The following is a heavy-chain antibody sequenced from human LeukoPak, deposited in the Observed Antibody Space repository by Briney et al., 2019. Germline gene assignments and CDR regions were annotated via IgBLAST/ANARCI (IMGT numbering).Heavy chain of an antibody. V-gene: IGHV4-31*03. Sequence: SETLSLTCTVSGGSISSGGYYWSWIRQHPRKGLEWIGYIYYSGSTYHNPSLKSRVTISVDTSKNQFSLKLSSVTAADTAVYYCARAEYYGYFQHRGQGTLVTVSS. CDR1: GGSISSGGYY. D-gene: IGHD4-17*01. J-gene: IGHJ1*01. CDR3: ARAEYYGYFQH. CDR2: IYYSGST.